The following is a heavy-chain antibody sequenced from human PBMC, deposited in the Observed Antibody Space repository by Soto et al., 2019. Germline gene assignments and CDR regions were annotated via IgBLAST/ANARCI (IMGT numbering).Heavy chain of an antibody. Sequence: SETLSLTCTVSGGSISSGGYYWSWIRQHPGKGLEWIGYIYYSGSTYYNPSLKSRVTISVDTSKNQFSLKLSSVTAADTAVYYCARLNSVVPAWFDPWGQGTLVTVSS. D-gene: IGHD2-15*01. J-gene: IGHJ5*02. V-gene: IGHV4-31*03. CDR3: ARLNSVVPAWFDP. CDR2: IYYSGST. CDR1: GGSISSGGYY.